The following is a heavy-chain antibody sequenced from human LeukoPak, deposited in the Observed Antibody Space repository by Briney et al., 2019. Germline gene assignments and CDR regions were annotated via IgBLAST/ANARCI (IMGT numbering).Heavy chain of an antibody. CDR3: ARDDRYCTNGVCYYFGLDY. D-gene: IGHD2-8*01. V-gene: IGHV4-59*01. CDR2: IYYSGST. CDR1: GGSISSYY. J-gene: IGHJ4*02. Sequence: SETLSLTCTVSGGSISSYYWSWIRQPPGKGLEWIGYIYYSGSTNYNPSPKSRVTISVDTSKNQFSLKLSSVTAADTAVYYCARDDRYCTNGVCYYFGLDYWGQGTLVTVSS.